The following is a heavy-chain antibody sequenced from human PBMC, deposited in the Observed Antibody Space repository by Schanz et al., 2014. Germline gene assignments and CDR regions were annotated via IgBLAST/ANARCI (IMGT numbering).Heavy chain of an antibody. D-gene: IGHD6-13*01. Sequence: QLQLVQSGAEVKKPGSSVKVSCKLSGGTFSSYTISWMRQAPGQGLEWMGKIIPVLNIATYAQRFQGRVSITADTSTNTAYMELSRLRSEDTAVYYCARSGSSNWYFFDYWGQGTLVTVSS. J-gene: IGHJ4*02. V-gene: IGHV1-69*02. CDR2: IIPVLNIA. CDR1: GGTFSSYT. CDR3: ARSGSSNWYFFDY.